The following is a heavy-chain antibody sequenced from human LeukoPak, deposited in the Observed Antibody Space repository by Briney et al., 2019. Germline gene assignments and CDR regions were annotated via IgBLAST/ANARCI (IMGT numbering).Heavy chain of an antibody. CDR2: INTNTGNP. Sequence: ASVKVSCKASGYTFTNYAMNWVRQAPGQGLEWMGWINTNTGNPTYAQGFTGRFVFPLDTSVSTAYLQISSLKAEDTAVYYCARVGGRNYYDSSGYHYAEYFQHWGQGTLVTVSS. CDR1: GYTFTNYA. D-gene: IGHD3-22*01. J-gene: IGHJ1*01. V-gene: IGHV7-4-1*02. CDR3: ARVGGRNYYDSSGYHYAEYFQH.